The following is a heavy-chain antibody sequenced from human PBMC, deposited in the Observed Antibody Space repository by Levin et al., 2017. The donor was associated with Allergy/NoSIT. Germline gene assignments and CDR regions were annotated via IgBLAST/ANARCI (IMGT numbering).Heavy chain of an antibody. CDR3: ARSDFDYSNYLDY. V-gene: IGHV1-46*01. J-gene: IGHJ4*02. D-gene: IGHD4-11*01. CDR2: INPSGGST. Sequence: GGSLRLSCKASGYTFTSYYIHWVRQAPGQGLEWMGIINPSGGSTSYAQKFQGRVTMTRDTSTSTVYMDLSSLRSEDTAVYYCARSDFDYSNYLDYWGQGTLVTVSS. CDR1: GYTFTSYY.